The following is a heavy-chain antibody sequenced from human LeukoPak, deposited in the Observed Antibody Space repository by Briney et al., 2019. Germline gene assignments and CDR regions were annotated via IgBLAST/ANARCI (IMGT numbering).Heavy chain of an antibody. V-gene: IGHV3-21*01. J-gene: IGHJ6*02. CDR1: GFTFNYYS. CDR3: TRDSCSGGSGDSGGMDV. Sequence: GGSLRLSCAASGFTFNYYSMNWVRQAPGKGLEWVSFITMGGGTYYADSVKGRFTISRDNAKNSLYLQMNSLRAEDRAVYYCTRDSCSGGSGDSGGMDVWGQGTTVTVSS. CDR2: ITMGGGT. D-gene: IGHD2-15*01.